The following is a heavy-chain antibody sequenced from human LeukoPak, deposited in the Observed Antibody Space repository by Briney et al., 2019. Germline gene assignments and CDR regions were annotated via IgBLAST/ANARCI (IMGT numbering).Heavy chain of an antibody. CDR2: IYHSGST. J-gene: IGHJ6*02. CDR3: ARARVDPRYFDWLLKADYYYGMDV. Sequence: SQTLSLTCAVSGGSISSGGYSWSWIRQPPGKGLEWIGYIYHSGSTYYNPSLKSRVTISVDRSKNQFSLKLSSVTAADTAVYYCARARVDPRYFDWLLKADYYYGMDVWGQGTTVTVSS. V-gene: IGHV4-30-2*01. CDR1: GGSISSGGYS. D-gene: IGHD3-9*01.